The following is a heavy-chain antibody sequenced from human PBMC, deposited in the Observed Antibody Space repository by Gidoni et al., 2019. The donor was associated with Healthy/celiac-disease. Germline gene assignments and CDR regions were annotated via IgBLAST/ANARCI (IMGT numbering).Heavy chain of an antibody. CDR3: ARVTGFWSGYYFAKEIYYFDY. Sequence: QVQLQESGPGLVKPSETLSLTCAVSGYSISSGYYWGWIRQPPGKGLEWIGSIYHSGSTYYNPSLKSRVTISVDTSKNQFSLKLSSVTAADTAVYYCARVTGFWSGYYFAKEIYYFDYWGQGTLVTVSS. V-gene: IGHV4-38-2*01. CDR2: IYHSGST. D-gene: IGHD3-3*01. J-gene: IGHJ4*02. CDR1: GYSISSGYY.